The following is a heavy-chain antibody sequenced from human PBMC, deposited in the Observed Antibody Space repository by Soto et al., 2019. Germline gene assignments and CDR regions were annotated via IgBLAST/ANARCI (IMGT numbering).Heavy chain of an antibody. V-gene: IGHV3-30*18. D-gene: IGHD2-2*01. J-gene: IGHJ6*02. CDR1: GFTFSSYG. CDR3: AKGSAIVLVPAAMNYYYGMDV. CDR2: ISYEGSNK. Sequence: QVQLVESGGGVVQPGRSLRLSCAASGFTFSSYGMHWVRQAPGKGLEWVAVISYEGSNKYYADSVKGRFTISRDNSKNTMSLHMNSLRPEDTAVYYCAKGSAIVLVPAAMNYYYGMDVWGQGTTVTVSS.